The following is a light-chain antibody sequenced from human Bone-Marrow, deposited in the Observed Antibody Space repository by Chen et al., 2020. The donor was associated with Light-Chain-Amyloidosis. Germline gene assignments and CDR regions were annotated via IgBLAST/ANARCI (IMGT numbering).Light chain of an antibody. CDR1: ALPKKY. V-gene: IGLV3-10*01. Sequence: SYELTQPPSVSVSPGQTARITCSGDALPKKYAFWYQQKSGQAPVLVIYEDNKRASEFPERFSGSSSGTVATLTIGGAQGEDEAVYHCYSTDISGNVAVFGGGTKLTVL. CDR2: EDN. J-gene: IGLJ3*02. CDR3: YSTDISGNVAV.